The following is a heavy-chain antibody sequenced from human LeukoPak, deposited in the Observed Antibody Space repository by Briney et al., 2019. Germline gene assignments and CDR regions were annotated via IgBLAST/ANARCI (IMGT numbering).Heavy chain of an antibody. D-gene: IGHD2-15*01. CDR2: IAVVGGNT. V-gene: IGHV3-23*01. CDR1: GFTFSNYG. CDR3: ARDCCSGGGPLDI. Sequence: GRSLRLSCAASGFTFSNYGMAWVRQAPGKGLEWVSTIAVVGGNTHYADSVEGRFTISRQDSNNALHLQLNSLRAEDTAIYYCARDCCSGGGPLDIWGQGTLVTVSS. J-gene: IGHJ4*02.